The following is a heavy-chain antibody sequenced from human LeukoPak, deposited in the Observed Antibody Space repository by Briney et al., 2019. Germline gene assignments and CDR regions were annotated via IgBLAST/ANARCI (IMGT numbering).Heavy chain of an antibody. Sequence: ASVKVSCKASGYTFTSYAMHWVRQAPGQRLEWMGWINAGNGNTKYSQKFQGRVTITRDTSASTAYMELGSLRSEDTAVYYCAVGLEQQGQYYYYYGMDVWGQGTTVTVSS. J-gene: IGHJ6*02. CDR2: INAGNGNT. D-gene: IGHD6-13*01. V-gene: IGHV1-3*01. CDR1: GYTFTSYA. CDR3: AVGLEQQGQYYYYYGMDV.